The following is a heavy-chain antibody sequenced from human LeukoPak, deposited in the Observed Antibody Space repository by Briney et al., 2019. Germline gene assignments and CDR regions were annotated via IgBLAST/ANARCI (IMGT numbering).Heavy chain of an antibody. V-gene: IGHV3-53*01. J-gene: IGHJ4*02. CDR2: IYSGGST. D-gene: IGHD3-10*01. CDR3: ASRTHYYGSGSYQMFDY. CDR1: GFTVSSNY. Sequence: GGSLRLSCAASGFTVSSNYMSWVRQAPGKGLEWVSVIYSGGSTYYADSVKGRFTISRDNSKNTLYLQMNSLRAEDTAVYYCASRTHYYGSGSYQMFDYWGQGTLVTVSS.